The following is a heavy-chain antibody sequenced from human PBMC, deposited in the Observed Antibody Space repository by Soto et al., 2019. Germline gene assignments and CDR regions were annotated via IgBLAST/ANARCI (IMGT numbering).Heavy chain of an antibody. J-gene: IGHJ3*02. D-gene: IGHD3-22*01. V-gene: IGHV5-51*01. Sequence: EALKITCKRSGKAFTNFWVVWVRQMPGRGLEWMGNIYPGDSDTRYTPPFQGQVTISADKSTNPAYLQWHSLQASDTALYYCAKQDDRGALEIWGQGTKVTVSS. CDR2: IYPGDSDT. CDR3: AKQDDRGALEI. CDR1: GKAFTNFW.